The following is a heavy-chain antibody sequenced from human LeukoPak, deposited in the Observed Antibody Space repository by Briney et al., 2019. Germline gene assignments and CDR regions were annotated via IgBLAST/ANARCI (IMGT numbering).Heavy chain of an antibody. J-gene: IGHJ4*02. V-gene: IGHV1-18*01. D-gene: IGHD1-7*01. CDR3: ARDVPATTPFDY. CDR2: ISAKNGDT. CDR1: AYIFSNYG. Sequence: ASVKVSCKASAYIFSNYGISWVRQAPGQGLEWMGWISAKNGDTNYIQKFRGRVTMTTHTSTSTAYMELWSLRSDDTAVYYCARDVPATTPFDYWGQGTLVTVSS.